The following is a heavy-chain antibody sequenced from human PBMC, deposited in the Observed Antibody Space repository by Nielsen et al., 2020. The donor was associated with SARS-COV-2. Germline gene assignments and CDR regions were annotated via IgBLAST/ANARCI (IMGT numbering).Heavy chain of an antibody. CDR2: INPSGGST. D-gene: IGHD3-22*01. CDR1: GYTFTSYY. Sequence: ASVKVSCKASGYTFTSYYMHWVRQAPGQGLEWMGIINPSGGSTNYAQKLQGRVTMTTDTSTSTAYMELRSLRSDDTAVYYCARDIYYYDSSGYRGYYYYGMDVWGQGTTVTVSS. CDR3: ARDIYYYDSSGYRGYYYYGMDV. J-gene: IGHJ6*02. V-gene: IGHV1-46*01.